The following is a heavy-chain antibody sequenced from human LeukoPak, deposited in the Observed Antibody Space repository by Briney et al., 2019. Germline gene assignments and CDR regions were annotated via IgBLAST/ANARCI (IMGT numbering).Heavy chain of an antibody. Sequence: SETLSLTCAVSGASISSRNWWSWVRQPPGKGLEWIGEIYHSGSINYNPSLKSRVTISVDKSKNQLSLRLTSVTAADTAVYYCARDNGAIRAYYYRGMDVWGQGTTVTVSS. J-gene: IGHJ6*02. CDR2: IYHSGSI. CDR3: ARDNGAIRAYYYRGMDV. D-gene: IGHD2-8*01. V-gene: IGHV4-4*02. CDR1: GASISSRNW.